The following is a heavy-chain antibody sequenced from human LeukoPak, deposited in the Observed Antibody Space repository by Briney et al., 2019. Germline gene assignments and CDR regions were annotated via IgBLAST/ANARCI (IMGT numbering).Heavy chain of an antibody. J-gene: IGHJ4*02. CDR2: INPSSGTT. CDR1: GYTFTYYY. CDR3: ARESDTGKDFDH. Sequence: GASVNVSCKASGYTFTYYYIHWVRQAPGQGLEWMGMINPSSGTTSYAQKFQGRVTMTRGTSTSTVYMELSSLRSEDTALYYCARESDTGKDFDHWGQGTLVTVS. V-gene: IGHV1-46*01. D-gene: IGHD1-1*01.